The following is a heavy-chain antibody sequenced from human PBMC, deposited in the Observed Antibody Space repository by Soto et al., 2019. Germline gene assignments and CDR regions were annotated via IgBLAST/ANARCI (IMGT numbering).Heavy chain of an antibody. J-gene: IGHJ4*02. CDR2: MAFDGRT. CDR1: GGSVSSRGFY. Sequence: PSETLSLTCSVSGGSVSSRGFYWTWIRQPPGKGLEWIGYMAFDGRTNYNPSLNSRVTISQDTSKNQLSLKLGSVTAADTAIYYCARPPDISGWPFDFWGQGTLVTVSS. CDR3: ARPPDISGWPFDF. D-gene: IGHD6-19*01. V-gene: IGHV4-61*08.